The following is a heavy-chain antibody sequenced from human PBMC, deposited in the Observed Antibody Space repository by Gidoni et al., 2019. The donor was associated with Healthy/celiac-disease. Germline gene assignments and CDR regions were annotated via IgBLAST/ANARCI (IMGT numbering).Heavy chain of an antibody. CDR3: AREPSRSNYYDSHPGFDY. CDR1: GYTFTSYY. V-gene: IGHV1-46*01. CDR2: INPSGGST. Sequence: QVQLVQSGAEVKKPGASVKVSCKASGYTFTSYYMHWVRQAPGQGLEWMGIINPSGGSTSYAQKFQGRVTMTRDTSTSTVYMELSSLRSEDTAVYYGAREPSRSNYYDSHPGFDYWGQGTLVTVSS. J-gene: IGHJ4*02. D-gene: IGHD3-22*01.